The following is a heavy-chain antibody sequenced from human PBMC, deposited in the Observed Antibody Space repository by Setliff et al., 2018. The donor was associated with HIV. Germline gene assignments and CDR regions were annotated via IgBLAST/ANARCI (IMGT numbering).Heavy chain of an antibody. V-gene: IGHV3-21*01. D-gene: IGHD2-15*01. CDR1: GFTFSSYS. CDR3: AKEGYCSGGSCYSRWNYDYYYYMDV. Sequence: GGSLRLSCAASGFTFSSYSMNWVRQAPGEGLEWVSSISSSSAYIYYADSVKGRFTISRDNSKNTLYLQMNSLRPDDTAVYYCAKEGYCSGGSCYSRWNYDYYYYMDVWGKGTTVTVSS. J-gene: IGHJ6*03. CDR2: ISSSSAYI.